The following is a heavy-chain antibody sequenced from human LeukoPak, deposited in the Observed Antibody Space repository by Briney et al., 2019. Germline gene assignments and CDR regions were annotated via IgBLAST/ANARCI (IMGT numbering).Heavy chain of an antibody. D-gene: IGHD3-3*01. V-gene: IGHV4-34*01. CDR1: GGSFSGYY. J-gene: IGHJ4*02. CDR2: INHSGGT. CDR3: ARGPYYDFWSGYSFDY. Sequence: KPSETLSLTCAVYGGSFSGYYWSWIRQPPGKGLEWIGEINHSGGTNYNPSLKSRVTISVDTSKNQFSLKLSSVTAADTAVYYCARGPYYDFWSGYSFDYWGQRTLVTVSS.